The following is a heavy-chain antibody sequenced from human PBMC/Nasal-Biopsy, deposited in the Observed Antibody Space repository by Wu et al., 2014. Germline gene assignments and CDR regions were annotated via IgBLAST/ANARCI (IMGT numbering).Heavy chain of an antibody. CDR3: ARGLMARGTRYPIDF. CDR1: GGSISSGYNY. J-gene: IGHJ4*02. D-gene: IGHD3-10*01. Sequence: TLSLTCTVSGGSISSGYNYWSWIRQPAGKGLEWIGHIYYSGFTKYNLSFRSRLTMSVDPSKNQFSLRLSSVTAADTAVYFCARGLMARGTRYPIDFWGQGTLVTVSS. V-gene: IGHV4-61*09. CDR2: IYYSGFT.